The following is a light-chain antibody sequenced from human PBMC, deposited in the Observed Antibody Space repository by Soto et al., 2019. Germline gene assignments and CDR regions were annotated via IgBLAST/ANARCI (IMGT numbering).Light chain of an antibody. CDR3: QKYDSVPLT. J-gene: IGKJ4*01. CDR1: QYISNY. V-gene: IGKV1-27*01. Sequence: DIQMTQSPSSLSASLGDRVNITCRASQYISNYLAWYQQKPGKVPKLLIYEASTLQSGVPSRFSGSGFGTDFVLTIGSLQPEDVATYYCQKYDSVPLTFGGGTRVEIK. CDR2: EAS.